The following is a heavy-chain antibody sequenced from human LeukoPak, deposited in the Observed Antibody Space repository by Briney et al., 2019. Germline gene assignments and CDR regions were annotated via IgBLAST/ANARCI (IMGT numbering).Heavy chain of an antibody. CDR1: GGSFSGYY. V-gene: IGHV4-34*01. D-gene: IGHD6-13*01. CDR3: ARGGIANNWFDP. J-gene: IGHJ5*02. CDR2: INHSGST. Sequence: SETLSLTCAVYGGSFSGYYWSWIRQPPGKGLEWIGEINHSGSTNYNPSLKSRVTISVDTSKNQFSLKLSSVTAADTAVYYCARGGIANNWFDPWGQGTLATVSS.